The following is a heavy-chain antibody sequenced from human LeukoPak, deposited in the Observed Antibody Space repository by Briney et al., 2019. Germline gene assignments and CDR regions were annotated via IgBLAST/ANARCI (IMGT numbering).Heavy chain of an antibody. D-gene: IGHD4-17*01. V-gene: IGHV3-30-3*01. Sequence: GGSLRLSCAASGFTFSSYAMHWVRQAPGKGLEWVAVISYDGSNKYYADSVKGRFTISRDNSKNTLYLQMNSLRAEDTAVYYCARDLLMNDYGDKGGWGQGTLVTVSS. CDR2: ISYDGSNK. CDR1: GFTFSSYA. J-gene: IGHJ4*02. CDR3: ARDLLMNDYGDKGG.